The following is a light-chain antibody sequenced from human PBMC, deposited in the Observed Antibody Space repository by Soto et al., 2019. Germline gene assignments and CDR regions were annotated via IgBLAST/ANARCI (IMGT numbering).Light chain of an antibody. J-gene: IGKJ4*01. CDR1: QSISTL. V-gene: IGKV1-5*03. CDR3: QQYNSYSRGIT. CDR2: KAS. Sequence: DIQMTQSPSTLSASVGDRVTITCRASQSISTLLAWYQQKPGKAPKLLIYKASSLESGVPSRFSGSGSGTEFTLTISSLQPADFATYYCQQYNSYSRGITFGGGTKVEIK.